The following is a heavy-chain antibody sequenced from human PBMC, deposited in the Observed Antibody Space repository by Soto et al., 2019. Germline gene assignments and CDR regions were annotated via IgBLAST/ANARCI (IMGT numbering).Heavy chain of an antibody. V-gene: IGHV1-8*01. CDR1: GYIFNTQD. Sequence: QVQLRQSGAEIKRPGASVKVSCEASGYIFNTQDINWVRQASGQGLEWLGCVNPSSGNTVYAQKFHGRVTMTRDTSINTACMELSSLRSNDTVVYYSARASMYSWNDHWGQGTLVTVSS. CDR2: VNPSSGNT. CDR3: ARASMYSWNDH. J-gene: IGHJ5*02.